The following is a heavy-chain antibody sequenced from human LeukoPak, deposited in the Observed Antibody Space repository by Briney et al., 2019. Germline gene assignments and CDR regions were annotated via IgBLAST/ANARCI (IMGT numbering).Heavy chain of an antibody. V-gene: IGHV4-39*07. CDR2: IYYSGST. D-gene: IGHD2-2*01. Sequence: SETLSLTCTVSGGSISSSSYYWGWIRQPPGKGLEWIGSIYYSGSTYYNPSLKSRVTISVDTSKNQFSLKLSSVTAADTAVYYCARDPGYQLLQTTFDYWGQGTLVTVSS. J-gene: IGHJ4*02. CDR1: GGSISSSSYY. CDR3: ARDPGYQLLQTTFDY.